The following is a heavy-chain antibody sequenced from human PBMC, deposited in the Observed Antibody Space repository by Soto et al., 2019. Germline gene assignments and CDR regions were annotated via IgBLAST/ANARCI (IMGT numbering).Heavy chain of an antibody. CDR2: IVPMLGIT. D-gene: IGHD1-26*01. V-gene: IGHV1-69*08. J-gene: IGHJ4*02. CDR1: GGTSTIYT. Sequence: QVPLVQSGAELKKPGSSVKVSCEASGGTSTIYTITWVRQAPGQGLAWLGRIVPMLGITNYARNFQDRLTISADPSKGTVYMELSSLRFEDTALYYWATEKYGAGRVGVYDWGQGTQVTVSS. CDR3: ATEKYGAGRVGVYD.